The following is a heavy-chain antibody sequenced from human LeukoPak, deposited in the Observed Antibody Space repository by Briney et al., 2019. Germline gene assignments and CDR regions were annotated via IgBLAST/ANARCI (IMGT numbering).Heavy chain of an antibody. CDR1: GFTFSSYW. J-gene: IGHJ6*02. CDR3: ARGGGLDV. Sequence: GGSLRLSCAASGFTFSSYWMNWARQAPGKGLEWVASINHNGNVNYYVVSVKGRFTTSRDNAKNSLYLQMSNLRAEDTAVYFCARGGGLDVWGQGATVTVSS. CDR2: INHNGNVN. D-gene: IGHD3-16*01. V-gene: IGHV3-7*03.